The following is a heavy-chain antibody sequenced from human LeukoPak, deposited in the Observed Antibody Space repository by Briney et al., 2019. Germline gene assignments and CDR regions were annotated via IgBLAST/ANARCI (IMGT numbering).Heavy chain of an antibody. J-gene: IGHJ4*02. CDR3: AKPTYCSSTSCYSFDY. CDR1: GFTFSSYA. CDR2: ISGSGGST. D-gene: IGHD2-2*02. Sequence: GGSLRLSCAASGFTFSSYAMNWVRQAPGKGLEWVSAISGSGGSTYYYADSVKGRFTISRDNSKNTLYLQMNSLRAEDTAVYYCAKPTYCSSTSCYSFDYWGQGTLVTVSS. V-gene: IGHV3-23*01.